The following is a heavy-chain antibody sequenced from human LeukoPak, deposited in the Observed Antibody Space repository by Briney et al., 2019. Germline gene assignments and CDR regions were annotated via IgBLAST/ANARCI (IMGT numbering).Heavy chain of an antibody. V-gene: IGHV3-30*02. CDR1: GFIFSNYG. CDR2: IRNDGSMK. J-gene: IGHJ4*02. CDR3: ARAGIAVAGVFDY. D-gene: IGHD6-19*01. Sequence: GGFLRLSCAASGFIFSNYGMHWVRQTPAKGLEWVAFIRNDGSMKYYADSVKGRFTISRDNSKNTLYLQMNSLRAEDTAVYYCARAGIAVAGVFDYWGQGTLVTVSS.